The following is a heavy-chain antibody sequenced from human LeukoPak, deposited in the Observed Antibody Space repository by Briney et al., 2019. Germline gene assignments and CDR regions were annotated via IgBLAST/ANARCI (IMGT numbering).Heavy chain of an antibody. CDR3: ARAEVVVVVVESYYFDY. Sequence: ASVKVSCKASGYTFTGYYMHWVRQAPGQGLEWMGWINPNSGGTNYAQKFQGRVTMTRDTSISTAYMELSRLRSDDTAVYYCARAEVVVVVVESYYFDYWGQGTLVTVSS. CDR1: GYTFTGYY. CDR2: INPNSGGT. V-gene: IGHV1-2*02. J-gene: IGHJ4*02. D-gene: IGHD2-15*01.